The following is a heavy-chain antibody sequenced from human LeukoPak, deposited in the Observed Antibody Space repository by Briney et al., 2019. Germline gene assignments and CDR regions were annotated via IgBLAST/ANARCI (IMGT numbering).Heavy chain of an antibody. V-gene: IGHV3-21*01. CDR2: ISSSSSYI. Sequence: GGSLRLSCAASGFTFSSYSMNWVRQAPGKGLEWVSSISSSSSYIYYADSVKGRFTISRDNAKNSLYLQMNSLRAEDTAVYYCAREKGLERAFDYWGQGTLVTVSS. J-gene: IGHJ4*02. CDR1: GFTFSSYS. D-gene: IGHD1-1*01. CDR3: AREKGLERAFDY.